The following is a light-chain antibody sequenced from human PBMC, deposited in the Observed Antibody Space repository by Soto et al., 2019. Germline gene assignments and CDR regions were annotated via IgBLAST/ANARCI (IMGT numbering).Light chain of an antibody. Sequence: QSALIQPPSVSGSPGQSVTISCTGTSSDVGSYDYVSWYHQNPGKAPKLVIYEGSKRPSGVSNRLSGSKSGNTASLTISGLQPEDEGDYYCCSYTSSTVIFGGGTKLTVL. CDR2: EGS. CDR1: SSDVGSYDY. V-gene: IGLV2-23*01. CDR3: CSYTSSTVI. J-gene: IGLJ2*01.